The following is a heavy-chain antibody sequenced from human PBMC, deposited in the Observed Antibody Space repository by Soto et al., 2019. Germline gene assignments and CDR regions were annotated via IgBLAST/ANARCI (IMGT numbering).Heavy chain of an antibody. J-gene: IGHJ1*01. V-gene: IGHV1-69*04. D-gene: IGHD6-13*01. Sequence: ASVKVSCKASGGTFSSYTISWVRQAPGQGLEWMGRIIPILGIANYAQKFQGRVTITADKSTSTAYMELSSLRSEDTAVYYCARESQQQLVQRPYFQHWGQGTLVTVSS. CDR3: ARESQQQLVQRPYFQH. CDR2: IIPILGIA. CDR1: GGTFSSYT.